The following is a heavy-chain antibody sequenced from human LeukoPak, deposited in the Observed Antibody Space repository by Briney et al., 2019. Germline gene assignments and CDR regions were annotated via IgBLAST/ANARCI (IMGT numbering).Heavy chain of an antibody. J-gene: IGHJ3*02. CDR3: ARGLQENLAWLTAFSAFDI. Sequence: ASVKVSCKASGYTFTGYYMHWVRQAPGQGLEWMGWISAYNGNTNYAQKVRGRVTMTTDTSTRTAYMELRSLRSGDTAVYYCARGLQENLAWLTAFSAFDIWGQGTMVTVSS. CDR1: GYTFTGYY. V-gene: IGHV1-18*04. CDR2: ISAYNGNT. D-gene: IGHD6-19*01.